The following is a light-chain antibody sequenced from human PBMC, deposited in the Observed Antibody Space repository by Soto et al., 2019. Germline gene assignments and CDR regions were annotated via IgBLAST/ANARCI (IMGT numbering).Light chain of an antibody. CDR3: QQYHNWTFT. CDR2: DAS. Sequence: EIVMTQSPATLSVSPGERATLSCMASQSVSSNLAWHQQKPGQAPRILMYDASSRATGIPARFSDSGSGTEFTLTISSLQSEDCAVSYCQQYHNWTFTCGQGTRWEI. J-gene: IGKJ5*01. V-gene: IGKV3-15*01. CDR1: QSVSSN.